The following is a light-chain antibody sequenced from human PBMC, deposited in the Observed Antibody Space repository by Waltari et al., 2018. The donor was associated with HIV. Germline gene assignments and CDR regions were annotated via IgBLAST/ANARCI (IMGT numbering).Light chain of an antibody. Sequence: DIVMTQSPDDLTESRGERVTINCKSSLDVLYSSNNKNYLAWYQQKPGQPPKLLIYWASTRESGVPDRFSGSGSGTDFTLTISSLQAEDVAVYYCQQYYSTPYPFGQGTKLKI. CDR3: QQYYSTPYP. V-gene: IGKV4-1*01. CDR1: LDVLYSSNNKNY. J-gene: IGKJ2*01. CDR2: WAS.